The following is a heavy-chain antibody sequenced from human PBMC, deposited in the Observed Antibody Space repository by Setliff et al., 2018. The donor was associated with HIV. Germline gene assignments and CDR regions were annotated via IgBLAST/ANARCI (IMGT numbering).Heavy chain of an antibody. V-gene: IGHV4-4*09. CDR1: GGSISSCY. CDR2: INTSGTT. J-gene: IGHJ6*03. CDR3: ARQTYYYYYYYMDV. Sequence: SETLSLTCTVSGGSISSCYWSWIRQPPGKGLEWIGYINTSGTTNYNPSLKSRVTISVDTSKNQFSLKLSSVTAADTAVYFCARQTYYYYYYYMDVWGKGTTVTVSS.